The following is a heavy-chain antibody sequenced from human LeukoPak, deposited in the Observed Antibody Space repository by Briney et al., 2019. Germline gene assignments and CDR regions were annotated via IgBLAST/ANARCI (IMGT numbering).Heavy chain of an antibody. CDR3: AKSRGYSGNDSYFEN. Sequence: GGSLRLSCGASGYTFAMHWVRQPPGKALESVSLTDGDGETTYYADSMKGRFTLSRDNSKNSLFLQMTSLRTEDTALYFCAKSRGYSGNDSYFENWGQGTLVTVSS. V-gene: IGHV3-43*02. CDR1: GYTFA. D-gene: IGHD5-12*01. CDR2: TDGDGETT. J-gene: IGHJ4*02.